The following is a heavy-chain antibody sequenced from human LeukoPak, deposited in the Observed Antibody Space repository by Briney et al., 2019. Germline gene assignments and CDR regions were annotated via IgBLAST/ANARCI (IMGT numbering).Heavy chain of an antibody. V-gene: IGHV3-11*06. CDR1: GGSFSEYY. CDR2: ISSSSSYI. J-gene: IGHJ4*02. D-gene: IGHD3-10*01. CDR3: ARAGSYYYGSGSYYSFDY. Sequence: LSLTCAVYGGSFSEYYWSWIRQPPGKGLEWVSSISSSSSYIYYADSVKGRFTISRDNAKNSLYLQMNSLRAEDTAVYYCARAGSYYYGSGSYYSFDYWGQGTLVTVSS.